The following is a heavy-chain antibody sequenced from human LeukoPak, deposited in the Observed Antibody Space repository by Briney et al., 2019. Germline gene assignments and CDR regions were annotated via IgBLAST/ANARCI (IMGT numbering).Heavy chain of an antibody. V-gene: IGHV3-48*01. D-gene: IGHD6-19*01. CDR3: ASFETVAAYPFDY. CDR2: IDSSSSTI. J-gene: IGHJ4*02. Sequence: GGSLRLSCAASGFTFSSYSMNWVRQAPGKGLEWVSYIDSSSSTIYYADSVKGRFTISRDNAKNSLYLQMSSLRVADTAVYYCASFETVAAYPFDYWGQGTLVTVSS. CDR1: GFTFSSYS.